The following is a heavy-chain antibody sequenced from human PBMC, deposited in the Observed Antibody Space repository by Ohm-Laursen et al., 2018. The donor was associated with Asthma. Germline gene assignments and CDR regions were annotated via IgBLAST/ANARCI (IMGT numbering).Heavy chain of an antibody. Sequence: GSLRLSCAASGYTFSRYSIHWVRQVPGKGLEWVSAISGSGGSTYYADSVKGRFTISRDNSKNTLYLQMNSLRAEDTAVYYCAKGVVVVAATEKYYYYGMDVWGQGTTVTVSS. CDR3: AKGVVVVAATEKYYYYGMDV. CDR1: GYTFSRYS. V-gene: IGHV3-23*01. CDR2: ISGSGGST. D-gene: IGHD2-15*01. J-gene: IGHJ6*02.